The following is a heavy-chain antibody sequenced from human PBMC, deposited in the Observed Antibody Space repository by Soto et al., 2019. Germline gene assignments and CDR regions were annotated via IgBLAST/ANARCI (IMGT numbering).Heavy chain of an antibody. J-gene: IGHJ4*02. Sequence: SQTLSLTCAISGDSVSSSSVTWNWIRQSPSRGLEWLGRTYYRSKWYNDYAESVKSRITINPDASKNQFSLHLNSVTPEDTAVYYCARLIGNSCLDVWGKGTLVTVSS. CDR3: ARLIGNSCLDV. V-gene: IGHV6-1*01. CDR1: GDSVSSSSVT. D-gene: IGHD1-26*01. CDR2: TYYRSKWYN.